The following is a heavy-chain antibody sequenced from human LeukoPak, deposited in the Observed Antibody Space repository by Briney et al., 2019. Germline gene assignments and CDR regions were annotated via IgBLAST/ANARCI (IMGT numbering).Heavy chain of an antibody. D-gene: IGHD3-9*01. CDR2: IIPIFGTA. Sequence: ASVKVSCKASGGTFSSYAISWVRQAPGQGLEWMGGIIPIFGTANYAQKFQGRVTITTDESTSTAYMELSSLRSEDTAVYYCARGDYDILTAYYFDYWGQGTLVTVSS. CDR3: ARGDYDILTAYYFDY. J-gene: IGHJ4*02. V-gene: IGHV1-69*05. CDR1: GGTFSSYA.